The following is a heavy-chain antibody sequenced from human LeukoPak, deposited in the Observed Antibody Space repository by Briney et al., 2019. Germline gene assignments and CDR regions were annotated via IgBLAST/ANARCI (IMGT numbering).Heavy chain of an antibody. V-gene: IGHV3-7*03. J-gene: IGHJ4*02. D-gene: IGHD3-10*01. Sequence: GGSLRLSCAAAGFDFSDFWMSWVRQVPGKGLEWVATIKKDGSETHYVDSVKGRFTISRHNAESSLYLQMNSLRPEDTALYYCAKVQDTLVRGALDYWGQGTLVTVSS. CDR1: GFDFSDFW. CDR3: AKVQDTLVRGALDY. CDR2: IKKDGSET.